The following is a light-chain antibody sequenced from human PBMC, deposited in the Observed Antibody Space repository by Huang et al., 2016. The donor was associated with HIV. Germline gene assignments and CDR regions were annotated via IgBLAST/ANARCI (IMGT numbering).Light chain of an antibody. Sequence: EIVMTQSPPTLSASPGERVTLSCRASQSVKRLAWYQQRPVQAPKLLVYDVSSRATGTPARFSYGGSGTDFTLTINTLQSEVFALYYCLQYDDWPPWSFGQGT. CDR2: DVS. CDR3: LQYDDWPPWS. CDR1: QSVKR. J-gene: IGKJ1*01. V-gene: IGKV3-15*01.